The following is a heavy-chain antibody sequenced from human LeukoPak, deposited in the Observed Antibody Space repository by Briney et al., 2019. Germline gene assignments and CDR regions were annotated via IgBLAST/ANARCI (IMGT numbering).Heavy chain of an antibody. J-gene: IGHJ6*03. CDR1: GDSVSSNSAA. Sequence: SQTLSLTCAISGDSVSSNSAAWNWIRQSPSRGLEWLGRTYYRSKWYNDYAVSVKSRITINPDTSKNQFSLQLNSVTPEDTAVYYCARGGVYSGSPLSGYYYYYYMDVWGKGTTVTVSS. V-gene: IGHV6-1*01. CDR3: ARGGVYSGSPLSGYYYYYYMDV. D-gene: IGHD1-26*01. CDR2: TYYRSKWYN.